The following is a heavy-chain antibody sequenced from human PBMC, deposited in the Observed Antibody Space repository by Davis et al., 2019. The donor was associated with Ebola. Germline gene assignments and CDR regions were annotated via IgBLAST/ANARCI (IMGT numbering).Heavy chain of an antibody. CDR3: ARGTTDIVLGAPFDH. CDR1: GGSSTAYY. V-gene: IGHV4-34*01. Sequence: MPSETLSLTCAVYGGSSTAYYWSRIRHHPGQGLEWIGEINHSGSTNYNPSLKSRVTISVDTSKNQFSLKLSSVTAAETAVYYCARGTTDIVLGAPFDHWGQGTLVTVSS. D-gene: IGHD2-8*02. J-gene: IGHJ4*02. CDR2: INHSGST.